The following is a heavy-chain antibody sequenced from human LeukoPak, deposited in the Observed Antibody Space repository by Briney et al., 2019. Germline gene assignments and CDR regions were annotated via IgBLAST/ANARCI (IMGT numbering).Heavy chain of an antibody. D-gene: IGHD6-6*01. CDR3: ASRSSIAARPEVDY. CDR2: IYYSGST. CDR1: GGSISNYY. Sequence: SETLSLTCTVSGGSISNYYWSWIRQPPGKGLEWIGSIYYSGSTYYNPSLKSRVTISVDTSKNQFSLKLSSVTAADTAVYYCASRSSIAARPEVDYWGQGTLVTVSS. V-gene: IGHV4-59*05. J-gene: IGHJ4*02.